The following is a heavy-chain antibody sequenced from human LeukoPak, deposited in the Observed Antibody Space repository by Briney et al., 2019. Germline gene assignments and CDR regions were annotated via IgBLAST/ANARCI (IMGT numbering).Heavy chain of an antibody. CDR3: ARVTGGRYCSITSCYMRGWFDP. Sequence: ASVKVSCKASGGTFSSYAISWVRQAPGQGLEWMGGIIPVFGTSNYAQKFQGRVTITADESTRTAYMELSSLRSEDAAVYYCARVTGGRYCSITSCYMRGWFDPWGQGTLVTVSS. CDR2: IIPVFGTS. J-gene: IGHJ5*02. V-gene: IGHV1-69*13. CDR1: GGTFSSYA. D-gene: IGHD2-2*02.